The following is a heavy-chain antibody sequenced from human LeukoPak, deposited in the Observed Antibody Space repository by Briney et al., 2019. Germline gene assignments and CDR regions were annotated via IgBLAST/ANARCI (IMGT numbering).Heavy chain of an antibody. CDR1: GASISSGSNY. Sequence: PSETLSLTCSVSGASISSGSNYWGWIRQPPGKGLEWIGSIYYSGSTYYNPSLKSRVTISVDTSKNQFSLKLSSVTAADTAVYYCARQTSGSGSYYRLLGWFDPWGQGTLVTVSS. J-gene: IGHJ5*02. CDR2: IYYSGST. V-gene: IGHV4-39*01. CDR3: ARQTSGSGSYYRLLGWFDP. D-gene: IGHD3-10*01.